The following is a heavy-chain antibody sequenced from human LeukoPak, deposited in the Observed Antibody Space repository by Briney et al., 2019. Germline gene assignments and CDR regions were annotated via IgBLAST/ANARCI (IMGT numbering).Heavy chain of an antibody. J-gene: IGHJ4*02. CDR2: TYYTGST. CDR3: VSYSGSNAYYAY. D-gene: IGHD1-26*01. Sequence: SETLSLTCTVSGGSISSSSSYWAWIRQPPGKGLEWIGSTYYTGSTYRNPSLKSRFTISVDTSKNQFSLKFSSVTAADTAVYYCVSYSGSNAYYAYWGQGTLVTVSS. V-gene: IGHV4-39*07. CDR1: GGSISSSSSY.